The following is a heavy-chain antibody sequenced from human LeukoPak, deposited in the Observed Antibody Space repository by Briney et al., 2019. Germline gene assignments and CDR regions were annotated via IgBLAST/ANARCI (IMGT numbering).Heavy chain of an antibody. CDR2: ISWNSGTT. J-gene: IGHJ4*02. CDR1: GFTFDDYA. D-gene: IGHD2-8*02. Sequence: GGSLRLSCAASGFTFDDYATHWVRQAPRQGLEWVSGISWNSGTTVYVDSVKGRFTISRDNATNTLYLQMYSLRPEDMALYYCVRDVSLGFCTGGACSAHFDYWGQGTLVIVSS. V-gene: IGHV3-9*03. CDR3: VRDVSLGFCTGGACSAHFDY.